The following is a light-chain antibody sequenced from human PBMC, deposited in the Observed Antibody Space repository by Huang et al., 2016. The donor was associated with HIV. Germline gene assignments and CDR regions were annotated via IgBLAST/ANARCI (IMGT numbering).Light chain of an antibody. V-gene: IGKV2-30*02. CDR1: QGLVHSDGNTY. J-gene: IGKJ1*01. Sequence: DVVMTQSPLSLPVTLGQPASISCRSSQGLVHSDGNTYLNWCQQRPGQSPRRLICKVSNRDYGVPDRFSGRGSGTDFTLKISRVEAEDVGVYYCMQGTHWPWTFGQGTKVEIK. CDR2: KVS. CDR3: MQGTHWPWT.